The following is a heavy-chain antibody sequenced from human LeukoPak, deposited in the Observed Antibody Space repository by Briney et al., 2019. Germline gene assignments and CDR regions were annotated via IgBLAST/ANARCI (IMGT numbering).Heavy chain of an antibody. CDR3: AKDRLFRQLLPYYMDV. J-gene: IGHJ6*03. CDR1: GFTFSSYN. Sequence: PGGSLRLSCAASGFTFSSYNMNWVRQAPGKGLEWVSSISSSSNYIYYADSLKGRFTISRDNSKNTLYLQMNSLRGEDTAVYYCAKDRLFRQLLPYYMDVWGKGTTVTVSS. D-gene: IGHD2-15*01. CDR2: ISSSSNYI. V-gene: IGHV3-21*01.